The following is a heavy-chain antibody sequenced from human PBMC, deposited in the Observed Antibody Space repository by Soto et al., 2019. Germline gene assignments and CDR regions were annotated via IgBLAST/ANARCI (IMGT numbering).Heavy chain of an antibody. CDR3: ADPTDLDY. Sequence: PGESLKISCVASGFIFSDTWMSWVRQAPGKGLEWVASIRPDGSEEFYVDSMKGRFTISRDNAKNSLYLQINSLRAEDAAVYYCADPTDLDYWGQGTLVTVSS. V-gene: IGHV3-7*01. CDR1: GFIFSDTW. CDR2: IRPDGSEE. J-gene: IGHJ4*02.